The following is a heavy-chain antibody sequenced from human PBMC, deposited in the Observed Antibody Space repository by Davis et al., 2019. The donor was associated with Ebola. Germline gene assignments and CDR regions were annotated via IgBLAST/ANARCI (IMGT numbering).Heavy chain of an antibody. CDR3: AKSHGYCSGGNCYGYYYYGMDV. CDR2: IRYDGSNK. V-gene: IGHV3-30*02. J-gene: IGHJ6*02. Sequence: GESLKISCAASGFTFSSYGMHWVRQAPGKGLEWVAFIRYDGSNKYYADSVKGRFTISRDNSKNTLYLQMNSLRAEDTAVYHCAKSHGYCSGGNCYGYYYYGMDVWGQGTTVTVSS. D-gene: IGHD2-15*01. CDR1: GFTFSSYG.